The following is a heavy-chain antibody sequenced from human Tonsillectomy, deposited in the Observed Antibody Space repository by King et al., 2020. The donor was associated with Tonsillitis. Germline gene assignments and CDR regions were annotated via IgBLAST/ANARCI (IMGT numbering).Heavy chain of an antibody. CDR2: IHSDGSAT. D-gene: IGHD3-10*01. V-gene: IGHV3-74*01. CDR1: GFTFSTSW. Sequence: SGVGFVQPGGSLSLSCASSGFTFSTSWLPWVRHAPGPWLVCVSRIHSDGSATIYAASVQGRFPISRDNATPQLYLQMNSLRAEDTAVYYCAKYGSGSFDAFDIWGQGTMVTVSS. CDR3: AKYGSGSFDAFDI. J-gene: IGHJ3*02.